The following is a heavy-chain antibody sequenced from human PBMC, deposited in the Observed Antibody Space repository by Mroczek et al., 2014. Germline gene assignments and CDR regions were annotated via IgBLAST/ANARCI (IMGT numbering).Heavy chain of an antibody. CDR3: ARGDXELHDYGDPIPSIGLDY. CDR1: GYTFTSYY. J-gene: IGHJ4*02. D-gene: IGHD4-17*01. V-gene: IGHV1-46*03. CDR2: INPSGGST. Sequence: QVQLVESGAEVKKPGASVKVSCKASGYTFTSYYMHWVRQAPGQGLEWMGIINPSGGSTSYAQKFQGRVTMTRDTSTSTVYIELSSLRSEDTAVYYCARGDXELHDYGDPIPSIGLDYWGQGTPGH.